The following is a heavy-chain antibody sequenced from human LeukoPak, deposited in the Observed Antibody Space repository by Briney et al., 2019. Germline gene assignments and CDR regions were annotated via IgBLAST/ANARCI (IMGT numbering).Heavy chain of an antibody. D-gene: IGHD2-2*01. CDR3: ARDSVVVPAAFDY. Sequence: ASVNVSCKSSGSTFTGYYLHLVRQRPGQGLELQGWINPNSGGTTYAQRFEGRSTMTRDTTISTAYMELSRLRSDDTAVYYRARDSVVVPAAFDYWGQGTLVTVSS. J-gene: IGHJ4*02. V-gene: IGHV1-2*02. CDR2: INPNSGGT. CDR1: GSTFTGYY.